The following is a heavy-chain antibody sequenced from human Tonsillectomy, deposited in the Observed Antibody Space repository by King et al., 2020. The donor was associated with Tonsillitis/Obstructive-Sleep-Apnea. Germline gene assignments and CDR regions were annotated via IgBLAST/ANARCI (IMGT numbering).Heavy chain of an antibody. D-gene: IGHD2-15*01. CDR1: GFTFSTYG. V-gene: IGHV3-30*18. Sequence: VQLVESGGGVVQPGRSLRLSCAASGFTFSTYGMHWVRQAPGKGLEWVAGISYDGSNKYYADSVKGRFTISRDNSKNTLYLQMNSLRAEDTAVNYCAKGWGGYCRGGSCYDVDYWGQGTLVTVSS. CDR3: AKGWGGYCRGGSCYDVDY. J-gene: IGHJ4*02. CDR2: ISYDGSNK.